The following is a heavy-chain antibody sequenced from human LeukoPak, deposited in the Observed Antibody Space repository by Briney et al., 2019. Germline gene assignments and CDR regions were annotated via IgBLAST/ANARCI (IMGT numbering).Heavy chain of an antibody. CDR2: MSGSGGST. D-gene: IGHD3-10*01. Sequence: GGSLRLSCAASGFTFNNYAMSWVRQAPGKGLEWVSAMSGSGGSTYYADSMKDRFTISRDNSNNTVYLQMKSLRVDDTAVYHCAKGREYYYGSGNYYTDWGQGTLVTV. V-gene: IGHV3-23*01. J-gene: IGHJ4*02. CDR1: GFTFNNYA. CDR3: AKGREYYYGSGNYYTD.